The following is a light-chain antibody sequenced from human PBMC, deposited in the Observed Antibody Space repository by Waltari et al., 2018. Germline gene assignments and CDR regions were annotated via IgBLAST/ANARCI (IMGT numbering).Light chain of an antibody. J-gene: IGLJ2*01. CDR2: DVT. CDR1: SNYVGAFKF. Sequence: QSALTQPASVSGSPGQSITISCTGTSNYVGAFKFVSLYQQHPGSAPQLMIYDVTARPSGISYRFSGSKSANTASLTISGLLPEDEAIYYCSSFTDTHTLLFGGGTTVTV. V-gene: IGLV2-14*03. CDR3: SSFTDTHTLL.